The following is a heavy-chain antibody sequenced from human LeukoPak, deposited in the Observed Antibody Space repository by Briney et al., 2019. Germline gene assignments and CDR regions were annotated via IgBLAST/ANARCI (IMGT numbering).Heavy chain of an antibody. CDR3: ARVVYSSGWCDY. CDR2: INPKSGGR. V-gene: IGHV1-2*02. D-gene: IGHD6-19*01. Sequence: ASVKVSCKASGYTFTGYNVHWVRQAPGQGLEWMGWINPKSGGRNSAQKFQGRVTMTRDTSISTAYMELSRLRSDDTAVYYCARVVYSSGWCDYWGQPTLVTVSS. J-gene: IGHJ4*02. CDR1: GYTFTGYN.